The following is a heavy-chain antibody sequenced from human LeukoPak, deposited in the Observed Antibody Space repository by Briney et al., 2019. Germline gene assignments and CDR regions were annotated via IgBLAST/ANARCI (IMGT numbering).Heavy chain of an antibody. CDR1: GGHISSYY. V-gene: IGHV4-59*08. D-gene: IGHD3-9*01. CDR2: IYHSGRT. Sequence: PSETLSLTCTVSGGHISSYYWICLRQPPGKALEWLGYIYHSGRTTYNPSLKSRVTISVDPSKNQFSLKLSSVTAADTAVYYCARHPRVLRYFGWSTDAFDIWGQGTMVTVSS. CDR3: ARHPRVLRYFGWSTDAFDI. J-gene: IGHJ3*02.